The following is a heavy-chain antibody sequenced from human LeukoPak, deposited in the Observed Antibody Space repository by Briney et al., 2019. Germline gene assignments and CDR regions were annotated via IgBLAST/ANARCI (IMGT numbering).Heavy chain of an antibody. J-gene: IGHJ5*02. Sequence: GGSLRLSCAASGFTFSSYAMHWVRQAPGKGLEWVAVISYDGSNKYYADSVKGRFTISRDNSKNTLYLQMNSLRAEDTAVYYCAKGTGFNWFDPWGQGTLVTVSS. CDR1: GFTFSSYA. V-gene: IGHV3-30-3*01. D-gene: IGHD7-27*01. CDR3: AKGTGFNWFDP. CDR2: ISYDGSNK.